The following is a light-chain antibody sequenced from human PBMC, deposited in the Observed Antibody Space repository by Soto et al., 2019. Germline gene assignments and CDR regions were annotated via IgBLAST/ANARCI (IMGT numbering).Light chain of an antibody. J-gene: IGKJ4*01. Sequence: DIVMTQSPDSLAVSLGERATINCKSSQSVLYSSNNKNYFSWYQQKPGQPPKLLIYWASTRESGVPDRFSGSGSGTDFTLTISSLQDEDVAVYYCQQYYSTPLTFGGGTKVEIK. CDR1: QSVLYSSNNKNY. CDR3: QQYYSTPLT. CDR2: WAS. V-gene: IGKV4-1*01.